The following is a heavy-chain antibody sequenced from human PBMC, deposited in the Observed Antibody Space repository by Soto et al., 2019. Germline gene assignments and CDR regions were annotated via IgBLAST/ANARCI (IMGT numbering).Heavy chain of an antibody. V-gene: IGHV5-10-1*01. CDR2: IDPSGSYT. CDR3: GTQTALNNWFGP. CDR1: GYSFTNYW. J-gene: IGHJ5*02. Sequence: GESLKISCQGSGYSFTNYWITWVRQMPGRGLEWMGRIDPSGSYTEYSPSFQGQVTISADKSISTAYLHWSSLKASDTAIYYCGTQTALNNWFGPWGRVTLVSVSS.